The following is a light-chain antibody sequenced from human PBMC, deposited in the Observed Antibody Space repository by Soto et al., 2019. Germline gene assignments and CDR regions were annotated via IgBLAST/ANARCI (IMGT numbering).Light chain of an antibody. CDR3: QQYNVHSPWT. Sequence: DIQMTQSPSTLSASVGDRVTITCRASQSVSTWLAWYQQKPGKAPHLLIFKASTLESGVPSRFSGSGSGTAVTLTITSLQPDDVATYYCQQYNVHSPWTFGQGTKVEIK. V-gene: IGKV1-5*03. J-gene: IGKJ1*01. CDR2: KAS. CDR1: QSVSTW.